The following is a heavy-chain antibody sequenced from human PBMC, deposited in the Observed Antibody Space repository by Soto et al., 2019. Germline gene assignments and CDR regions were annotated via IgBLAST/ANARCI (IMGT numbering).Heavy chain of an antibody. CDR3: VRPDSTGYYPDH. J-gene: IGHJ4*02. D-gene: IGHD3-22*01. CDR1: GYTFSSNW. Sequence: EVQLVQSGAEVKRPGESLKISCKGSGYTFSSNWIAWVRQMPGKGLEWMGIINPGDSDTRYSPSFQGQVTLSADKSINTAYLQWSSLKASDTAMYFCVRPDSTGYYPDHWGQGTLVTVSS. CDR2: INPGDSDT. V-gene: IGHV5-51*01.